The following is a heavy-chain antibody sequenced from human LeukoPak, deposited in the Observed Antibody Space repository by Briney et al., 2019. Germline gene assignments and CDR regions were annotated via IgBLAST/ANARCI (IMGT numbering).Heavy chain of an antibody. CDR1: GFTFSSYG. D-gene: IGHD3-22*01. CDR2: ISVNGDST. Sequence: GGSLRLSCAASGFTFSSYGLHWVRQAPGKGLEYVSGISVNGDSTYYAAFVKGRFTISRDNSRNTLNLQMGSLRAEDTAVYYCARIGPGGHFDYWGQGNLVTVSS. CDR3: ARIGPGGHFDY. J-gene: IGHJ4*02. V-gene: IGHV3-64*02.